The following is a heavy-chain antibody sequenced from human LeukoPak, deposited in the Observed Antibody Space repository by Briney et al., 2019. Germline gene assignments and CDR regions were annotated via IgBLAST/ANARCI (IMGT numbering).Heavy chain of an antibody. D-gene: IGHD6-13*01. CDR2: IYYGGST. V-gene: IGHV4-31*03. J-gene: IGHJ4*02. CDR1: GGSISSGGYY. Sequence: SETLSLTCTVSGGSISSGGYYWSWIRQHPGKGLEWIGYIYYGGSTYYNPSLKSRVTISVDTSKNQFSLKLSSVTAADTAVYYCARVYIAAPTVDYWGQGTLVTVSS. CDR3: ARVYIAAPTVDY.